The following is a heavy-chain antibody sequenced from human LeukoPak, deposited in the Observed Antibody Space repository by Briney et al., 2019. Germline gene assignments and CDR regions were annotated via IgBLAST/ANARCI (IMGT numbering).Heavy chain of an antibody. CDR2: ISYDGSNK. D-gene: IGHD3-22*01. V-gene: IGHV3-30*03. J-gene: IGHJ4*02. CDR3: ARGPEGYYDSSGYSVYFDY. CDR1: GFTFSSYG. Sequence: GGSLRLSCAASGFTFSSYGMHWVRQAPGKGLEWVAVISYDGSNKYYADSVKGRFTISRDNSKNTLYLQMNSLRAEDTAVYYCARGPEGYYDSSGYSVYFDYWGQGTLVTVSS.